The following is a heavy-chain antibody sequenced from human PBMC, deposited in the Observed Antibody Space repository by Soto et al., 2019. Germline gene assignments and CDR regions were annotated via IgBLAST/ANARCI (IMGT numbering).Heavy chain of an antibody. Sequence: PSETLSLTCTVSGGSISSSSYYWGWIRQPPGKGLEWIGSIYYSGSTYYNPSLKSRVTISVDTSKNQFSLKLSSVTAADTAVYYCARPHDDILTGYHDYYCYGKDVWGQGTTVTVSS. J-gene: IGHJ6*02. V-gene: IGHV4-39*01. CDR1: GGSISSSSYY. D-gene: IGHD3-9*01. CDR3: ARPHDDILTGYHDYYCYGKDV. CDR2: IYYSGST.